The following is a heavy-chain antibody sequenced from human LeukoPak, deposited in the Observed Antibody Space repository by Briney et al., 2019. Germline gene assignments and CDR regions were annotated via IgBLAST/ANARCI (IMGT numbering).Heavy chain of an antibody. CDR2: IRSKANSSAT. J-gene: IGHJ4*02. D-gene: IGHD6-13*01. Sequence: GGSLRLSCAASGFTFSGSAMHWVRQASRKGLEWVGRIRSKANSSATAYAASVKGTFTISRDDSKNTAYLQMNSLKTEGTAVYYCTSPAGSSPIDYWGEGTLVTVSS. CDR3: TSPAGSSPIDY. CDR1: GFTFSGSA. V-gene: IGHV3-73*01.